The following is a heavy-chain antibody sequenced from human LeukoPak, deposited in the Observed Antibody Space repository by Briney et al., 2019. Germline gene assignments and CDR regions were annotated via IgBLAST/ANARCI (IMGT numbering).Heavy chain of an antibody. J-gene: IGHJ6*02. CDR3: ARDRNIVVVSADPASGYYYGMDV. D-gene: IGHD2-2*01. V-gene: IGHV4-38-2*02. CDR2: IYHSGST. CDR1: GYSISSGYY. Sequence: SETLSLTCTVSGYSISSGYYWGWIRQPPGKGLEWIGSIYHSGSTYYNPSLKSRVTISVDTSKNQFSLKLSSVTAADTAAYYCARDRNIVVVSADPASGYYYGMDVWGQGTTVTVSS.